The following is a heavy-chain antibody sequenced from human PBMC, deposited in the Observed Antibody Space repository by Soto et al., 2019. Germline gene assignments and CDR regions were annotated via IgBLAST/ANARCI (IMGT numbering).Heavy chain of an antibody. D-gene: IGHD3-3*01. Sequence: GGSLRLSCAASGFTFSSYAMHWVRQAPGKGLEWVAVISYDGSNKYYADSVKGRFTISRDNSKNTLYLQMNSLRAEDTAVYYCARELDYDFWSGLDYWGQGTLVTVSS. V-gene: IGHV3-30-3*01. CDR3: ARELDYDFWSGLDY. J-gene: IGHJ4*02. CDR1: GFTFSSYA. CDR2: ISYDGSNK.